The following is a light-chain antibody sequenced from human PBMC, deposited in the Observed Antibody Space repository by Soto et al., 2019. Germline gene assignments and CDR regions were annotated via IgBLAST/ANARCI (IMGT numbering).Light chain of an antibody. CDR1: QSVSSNY. Sequence: EIVLTQSPGTLSLSPGDRVTLSCRASQSVSSNYLAWYQQKPGQAPRLLIYAASATATGIPDRFSGSGSGTDFTLTISRLEPEDFAMYYCQQYGDYNSPRYSFGQGTRLAI. CDR3: QQYGDYNSPRYS. CDR2: AAS. V-gene: IGKV3-20*01. J-gene: IGKJ2*03.